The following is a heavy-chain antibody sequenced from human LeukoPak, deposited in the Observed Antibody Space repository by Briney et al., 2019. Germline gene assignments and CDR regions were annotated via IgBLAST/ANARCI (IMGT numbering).Heavy chain of an antibody. Sequence: SETLSLTCTVSGYSISSGYYWGWIRQPPGKGLEWIGSIYHSGSTYYNPSLKSRVTVSVDTSKNQFSLKLSSVTAADTAVYYCARAAATDNGDFDYWGQGTLVTVSS. J-gene: IGHJ4*02. CDR1: GYSISSGYY. CDR2: IYHSGST. V-gene: IGHV4-38-2*02. CDR3: ARAAATDNGDFDY. D-gene: IGHD4-17*01.